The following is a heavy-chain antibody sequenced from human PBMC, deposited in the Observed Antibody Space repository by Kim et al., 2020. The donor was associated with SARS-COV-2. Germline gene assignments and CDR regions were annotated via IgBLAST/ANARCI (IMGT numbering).Heavy chain of an antibody. J-gene: IGHJ6*02. CDR3: AILVNSLRHPGYYGMDV. CDR2: INHSGST. CDR1: GGSFSGYY. Sequence: SETLSLTCAVYGGSFSGYYWSWIRQPPGKGLEWIGEINHSGSTNYNPSLKSRVTISVDTSKNQFSLKLSSVTAADTAVYYCAILVNSLRHPGYYGMDVWGQGTTVTVSS. D-gene: IGHD2-21*01. V-gene: IGHV4-34*01.